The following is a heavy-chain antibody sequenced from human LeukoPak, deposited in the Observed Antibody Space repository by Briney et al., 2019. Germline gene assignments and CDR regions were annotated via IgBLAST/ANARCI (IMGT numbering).Heavy chain of an antibody. J-gene: IGHJ4*02. V-gene: IGHV1-2*02. CDR1: GYTFTGYY. CDR2: INPNSGGT. D-gene: IGHD2-21*01. Sequence: GASVKASCKASGYTFTGYYMHWVRQAPGQGLEWMGWINPNSGGTNYAQKFQGRVTMTRDTSISTAYMELSRLRSDDTAVYYCARVVVIADPFDYWGQGTLVTVSS. CDR3: ARVVVIADPFDY.